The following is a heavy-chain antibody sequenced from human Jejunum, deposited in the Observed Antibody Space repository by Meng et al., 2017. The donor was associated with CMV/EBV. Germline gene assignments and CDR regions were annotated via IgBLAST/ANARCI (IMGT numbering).Heavy chain of an antibody. Sequence: FTFRTFTMGWVRQAPGKGLEWVSTFHYSGGATNYADSVKGRFTISRDTSKNTLYLQMNSLRADDTAVYYCAKGVTSGSPYRAFDILGQGTRVTVSS. CDR2: FHYSGGAT. J-gene: IGHJ3*02. V-gene: IGHV3-23*01. CDR3: AKGVTSGSPYRAFDI. D-gene: IGHD3-22*01. CDR1: FTFRTFT.